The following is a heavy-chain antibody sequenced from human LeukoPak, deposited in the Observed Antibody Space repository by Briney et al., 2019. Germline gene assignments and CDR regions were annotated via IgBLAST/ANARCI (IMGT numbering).Heavy chain of an antibody. CDR2: ISSSSSTI. CDR1: GFTFSSYS. Sequence: PGGSLRLSCAASGFTFSSYSMNWVRQAPGKGLEWVSYISSSSSTIYYADSVKGRFTISRDNAKNSLYLQMNSLRAEDTAVYYCARDSGAHGDYVQADYWGQGTLVTVSS. D-gene: IGHD4-17*01. V-gene: IGHV3-48*01. CDR3: ARDSGAHGDYVQADY. J-gene: IGHJ4*02.